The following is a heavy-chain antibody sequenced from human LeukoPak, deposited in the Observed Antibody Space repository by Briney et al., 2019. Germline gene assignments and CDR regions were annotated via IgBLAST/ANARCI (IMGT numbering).Heavy chain of an antibody. Sequence: GGSLRLSCAASGFTFSSYWMTWVRQAPGKGLEWVANIKQNGNEKNYVDSAEGRFTISRDNAKNSLYLQMNSLRAEDTAVYYCARELRTFDYWGQGTLVTVSS. V-gene: IGHV3-7*01. CDR3: ARELRTFDY. J-gene: IGHJ4*02. CDR1: GFTFSSYW. D-gene: IGHD3-16*01. CDR2: IKQNGNEK.